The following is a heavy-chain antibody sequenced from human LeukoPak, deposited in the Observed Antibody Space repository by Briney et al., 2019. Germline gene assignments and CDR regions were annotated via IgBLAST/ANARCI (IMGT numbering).Heavy chain of an antibody. V-gene: IGHV3-30*03. Sequence: GRSLRLSCTASNFTFSGFGIHWVRQAPGKGLEWVAVISHDGTNENYADSVRGRFTISRDNSKNTLYLQMNSLRAEDTAVYYCARGRPHGNDYWGQGTLVTVSS. CDR3: ARGRPHGNDY. CDR1: NFTFSGFG. J-gene: IGHJ4*02. D-gene: IGHD4-23*01. CDR2: ISHDGTNE.